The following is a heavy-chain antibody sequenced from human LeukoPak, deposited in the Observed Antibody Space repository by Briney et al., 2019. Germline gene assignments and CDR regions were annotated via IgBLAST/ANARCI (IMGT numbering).Heavy chain of an antibody. CDR3: AKAPRGGLWFGELFDC. J-gene: IGHJ5*01. V-gene: IGHV3-30*18. D-gene: IGHD3-10*01. CDR1: GFTFSSYG. CDR2: ISYDGSNK. Sequence: GRSLRLSCAASGFTFSSYGMHWVRQAPGKGLEWVAVISYDGSNKYYADSVKGRFTISRDNSKNTLYLQMNSLRAEDTAVYYCAKAPRGGLWFGELFDCWGQGTLVTVSS.